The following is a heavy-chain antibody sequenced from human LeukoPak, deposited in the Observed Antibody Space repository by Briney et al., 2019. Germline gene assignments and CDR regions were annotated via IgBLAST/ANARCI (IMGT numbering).Heavy chain of an antibody. V-gene: IGHV4-38-2*01. Sequence: SETLSLTCAVSGYSISSGYYWGWIRQPPRKGLEWIGSIYHNGNTYYNPSLKSRVTISVDTSKNEFSLKLSSVTAADTAVYYCARAYHSSWYLNWFDPWGQGALVTVSS. CDR3: ARAYHSSWYLNWFDP. CDR2: IYHNGNT. CDR1: GYSISSGYY. J-gene: IGHJ5*02. D-gene: IGHD6-13*01.